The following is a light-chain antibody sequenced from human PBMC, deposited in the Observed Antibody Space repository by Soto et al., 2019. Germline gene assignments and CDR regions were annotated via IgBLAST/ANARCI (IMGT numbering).Light chain of an antibody. Sequence: QSVLTQPPSASGTPGQRVTISCSGSSSNIGSNSVNWYQQLPGTAPKLLMYSSNQRPSGVPDRFSGSKSGTSASRAISGLQSEDEADYYCAAWDDSLNGVVFGGGTKVTVL. CDR2: SSN. J-gene: IGLJ2*01. CDR3: AAWDDSLNGVV. V-gene: IGLV1-44*01. CDR1: SSNIGSNS.